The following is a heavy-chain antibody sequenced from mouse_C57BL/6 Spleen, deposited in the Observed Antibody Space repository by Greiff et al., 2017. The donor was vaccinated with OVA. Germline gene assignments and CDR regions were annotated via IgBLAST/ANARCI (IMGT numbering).Heavy chain of an antibody. Sequence: QVQLKQSGAELVRPGTSVKVSCKASGYAFTNYLIEWVKQRPGQGLEWIGVINPGSGGTNYNEKFKGKATLTADKSSSTAYMQLSSLTSEDSAVYFCARSDYGSSYGYWGQGTTLTVSS. CDR2: INPGSGGT. J-gene: IGHJ2*01. D-gene: IGHD1-1*01. V-gene: IGHV1-54*01. CDR1: GYAFTNYL. CDR3: ARSDYGSSYGY.